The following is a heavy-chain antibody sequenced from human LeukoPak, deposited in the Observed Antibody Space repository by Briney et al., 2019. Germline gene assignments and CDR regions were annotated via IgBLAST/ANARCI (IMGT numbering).Heavy chain of an antibody. J-gene: IGHJ4*02. V-gene: IGHV4-39*07. CDR3: ARGTPPSSSCYDY. Sequence: SETLSLTCTVSGGSFNSNSYYWGRIRQPPGKGLEWIGNMYYSGRTYYNPSLKSRVTISIDTSKNQFSLKLNSVTAADTAVYYCARGTPPSSSCYDYWGQGTLVTVSS. D-gene: IGHD6-13*01. CDR2: MYYSGRT. CDR1: GGSFNSNSYY.